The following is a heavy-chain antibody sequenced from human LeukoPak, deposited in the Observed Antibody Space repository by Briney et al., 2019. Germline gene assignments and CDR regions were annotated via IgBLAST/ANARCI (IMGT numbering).Heavy chain of an antibody. Sequence: SETLSLTCAVYGGSFSGYYWSWIRQPPGKGLEWIGEINHSGSTNYNPSLKSRVTISVDTSKNQFSLKLSSVTAADTAVYYCARRSSSTSYYMDVWGKGTTVTVSS. CDR3: ARRSSSTSYYMDV. J-gene: IGHJ6*03. CDR2: INHSGST. CDR1: GGSFSGYY. V-gene: IGHV4-34*01. D-gene: IGHD2-2*01.